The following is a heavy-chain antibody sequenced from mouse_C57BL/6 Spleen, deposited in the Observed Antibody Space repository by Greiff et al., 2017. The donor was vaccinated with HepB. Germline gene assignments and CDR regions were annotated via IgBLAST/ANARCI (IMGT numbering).Heavy chain of an antibody. V-gene: IGHV1-50*01. CDR1: GYTFTSYW. J-gene: IGHJ3*01. Sequence: QVQVQQPGAELVKPGASVKLSCKASGYTFTSYWMQWVKQRPGQGLEWIGEIDPSDSYTNYNQKFKGKATLTVDTSSSTAYMQLSSLTSEDSAVYYCARRRGFAYWGQGTLVTVSA. CDR3: ARRRGFAY. CDR2: IDPSDSYT.